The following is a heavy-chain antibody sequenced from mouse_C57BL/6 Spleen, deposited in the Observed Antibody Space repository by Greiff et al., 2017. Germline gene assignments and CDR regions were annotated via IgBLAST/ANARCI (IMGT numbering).Heavy chain of an antibody. V-gene: IGHV1-80*01. CDR1: GYAFSSYW. J-gene: IGHJ2*01. CDR3: ARRELGHYFDY. D-gene: IGHD4-1*01. Sequence: VKLQESGAELVKPGASVKISCKASGYAFSSYWMNWVKQRPGKGLEWIGQIYPGDGDTNYNGKFKGKATLTADKSSSTAYMQLSSLTSEDSAVYFCARRELGHYFDYWGQGTTLTVSS. CDR2: IYPGDGDT.